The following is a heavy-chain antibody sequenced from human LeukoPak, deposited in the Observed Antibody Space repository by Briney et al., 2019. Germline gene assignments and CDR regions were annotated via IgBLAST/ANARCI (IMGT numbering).Heavy chain of an antibody. CDR1: GFTFSSYS. CDR2: ISSSSSYI. D-gene: IGHD2-15*01. Sequence: GGSLRLSCAASGFTFSSYSMNWVRQAPGKGLEWVSSISSSSSYIYYADSVKGRFTISRDNAKNTLYLQMNSLRAEDTAIYYCAKNGDRGAYCTGGTCYPYFYYYMDVWGKGTTVTI. J-gene: IGHJ6*03. CDR3: AKNGDRGAYCTGGTCYPYFYYYMDV. V-gene: IGHV3-21*04.